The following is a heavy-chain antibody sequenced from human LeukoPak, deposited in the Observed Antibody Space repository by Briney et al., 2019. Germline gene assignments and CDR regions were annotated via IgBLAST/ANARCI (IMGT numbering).Heavy chain of an antibody. V-gene: IGHV3-30*04. Sequence: PGRSLRLSCAASGFTFSNYIMHWVRQAPGKGLDWVAVILENGSNQYYADSVKGRFTISRDNAKNSLYLQMNSLRAEDTALYYCAREITMVRGVIIQVDWFDPWGQGTLVTVSS. CDR2: ILENGSNQ. D-gene: IGHD3-10*01. J-gene: IGHJ5*02. CDR3: AREITMVRGVIIQVDWFDP. CDR1: GFTFSNYI.